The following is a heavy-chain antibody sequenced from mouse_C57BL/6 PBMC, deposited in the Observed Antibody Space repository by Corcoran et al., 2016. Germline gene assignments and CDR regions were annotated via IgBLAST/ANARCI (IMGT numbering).Heavy chain of an antibody. J-gene: IGHJ4*01. CDR3: ASSYYDYGDYAMDY. V-gene: IGHV1-66*01. CDR2: IYPGSGNT. D-gene: IGHD2-4*01. Sequence: QVQLQQSGPELVKPGASVKISCKASGYSFTSYYIHWVKQRPGQGLEWIGWIYPGSGNTKYNEKFKGKATLTADTSSSTAYMQLSSLTSEDSAVYYCASSYYDYGDYAMDYWGQGISVTVSS. CDR1: GYSFTSYY.